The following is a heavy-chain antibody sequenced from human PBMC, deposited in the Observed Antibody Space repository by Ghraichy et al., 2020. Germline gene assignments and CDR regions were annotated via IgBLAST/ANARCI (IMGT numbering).Heavy chain of an antibody. Sequence: SCAASGFTFSSYAMHWVRQAPGKGLEWVAVISYDGSNKYYADSVKGRFTISRDNSKNTLYLQMNSLRAEDTAVYYCARDLYDSEGGHAFDIWGQGTMVTVSS. CDR2: ISYDGSNK. D-gene: IGHD3-22*01. CDR3: ARDLYDSEGGHAFDI. CDR1: GFTFSSYA. V-gene: IGHV3-30*04. J-gene: IGHJ3*02.